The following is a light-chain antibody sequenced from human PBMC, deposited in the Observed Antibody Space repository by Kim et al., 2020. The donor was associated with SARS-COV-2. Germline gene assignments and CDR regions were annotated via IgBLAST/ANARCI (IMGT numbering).Light chain of an antibody. CDR1: KLGNKY. J-gene: IGLJ2*01. CDR2: QDA. CDR3: QAWERSTAI. Sequence: SVSHGQTASISCSGDKLGNKYAYWYQQKPGQSPILVIYQDAKRPSGIPERFSGSNSGNTATLTITGTQAMDEADYYCQAWERSTAIFGGGTQLTVL. V-gene: IGLV3-1*01.